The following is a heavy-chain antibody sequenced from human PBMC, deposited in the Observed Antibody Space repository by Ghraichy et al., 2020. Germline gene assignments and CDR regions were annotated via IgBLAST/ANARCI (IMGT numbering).Heavy chain of an antibody. Sequence: SETLSLTCTVSGGSISSYYWSWIRQPPGKGLEWIGYIYYSGSTNYNPSLKSRVTISVDTSKNQFSLKLSSVTAADTAVYYCARRGVAGSSSRYWYFDLWGRGTLVTVSS. CDR1: GGSISSYY. CDR2: IYYSGST. J-gene: IGHJ2*01. CDR3: ARRGVAGSSSRYWYFDL. D-gene: IGHD6-19*01. V-gene: IGHV4-59*08.